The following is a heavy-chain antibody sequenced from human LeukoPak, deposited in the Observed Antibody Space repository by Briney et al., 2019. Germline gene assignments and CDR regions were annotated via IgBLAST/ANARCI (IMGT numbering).Heavy chain of an antibody. Sequence: ASVKVSCKASGYTFTSYCMHWVRQAPGQGLEWMGIINPSGGSTSYAQKFQGRVTMTRDTSTSTVYMELSSLRSEDTAVYYCARVGYSYGYVDYWGQGTLVTVSS. CDR3: ARVGYSYGYVDY. J-gene: IGHJ4*02. D-gene: IGHD5-18*01. V-gene: IGHV1-46*01. CDR2: INPSGGST. CDR1: GYTFTSYC.